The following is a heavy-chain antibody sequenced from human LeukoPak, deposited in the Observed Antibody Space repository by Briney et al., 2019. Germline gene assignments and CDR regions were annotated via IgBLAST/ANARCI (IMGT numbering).Heavy chain of an antibody. CDR2: ISSSSSTI. J-gene: IGHJ4*02. V-gene: IGHV3-48*01. CDR3: ARGDNWNDY. Sequence: GGSLRLACAASGFTFSSYSMNWVRQAPGKGLEWVSYISSSSSTIYYADSVKGRFTISRDNAKNSLYLQMNSLRAEDTAVYYCARGDNWNDYWGQGTLVTVSS. CDR1: GFTFSSYS. D-gene: IGHD1-1*01.